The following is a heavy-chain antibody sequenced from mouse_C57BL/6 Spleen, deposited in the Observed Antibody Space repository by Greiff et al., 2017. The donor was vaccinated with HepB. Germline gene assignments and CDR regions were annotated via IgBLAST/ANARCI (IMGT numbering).Heavy chain of an antibody. J-gene: IGHJ2*01. CDR1: GYAFSSSW. Sequence: VQLQQSGPELVKPGASVKISCKASGYAFSSSWMNWVKQRPGKGLEWIGRIYPGDGDTNYNGKFKGKATLTADKSSSTAYMQLCSLTSEDSAVYFCARGGGFDYWGQGTTLTVSS. CDR3: ARGGGFDY. CDR2: IYPGDGDT. V-gene: IGHV1-82*01.